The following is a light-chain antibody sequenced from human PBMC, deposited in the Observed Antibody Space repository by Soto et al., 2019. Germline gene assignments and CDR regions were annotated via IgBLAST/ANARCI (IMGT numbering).Light chain of an antibody. Sequence: EVVLTQSPATLSVSPGERATLSCRASHNINTILAWYQQKPGQDPRLLIYRASTRATGIPARFSGSGSGTEFALTITSLQSEDFAVYYCQQYNNWPITFGQGTRLEI. CDR2: RAS. CDR3: QQYNNWPIT. CDR1: HNINTI. V-gene: IGKV3-15*01. J-gene: IGKJ5*01.